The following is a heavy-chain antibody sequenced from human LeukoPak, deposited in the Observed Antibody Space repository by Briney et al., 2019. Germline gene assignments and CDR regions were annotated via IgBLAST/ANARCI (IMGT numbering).Heavy chain of an antibody. V-gene: IGHV3-73*01. CDR3: TRRRYSSGWYVGFYMDV. D-gene: IGHD6-19*01. CDR1: GFTFSGSA. Sequence: GGSLRLSCAASGFTFSGSAMHWVRQASGKGLEWVGRIRSKANSYATAYAASVKGRFTISRDDSKNTAYLQMNSLKTEDTAVYYCTRRRYSSGWYVGFYMDVWGKGTTVTVSS. J-gene: IGHJ6*03. CDR2: IRSKANSYAT.